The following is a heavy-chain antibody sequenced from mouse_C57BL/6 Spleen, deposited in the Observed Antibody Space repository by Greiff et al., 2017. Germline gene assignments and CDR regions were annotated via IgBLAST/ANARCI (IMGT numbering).Heavy chain of an antibody. CDR1: GYTFTSYW. J-gene: IGHJ2*01. Sequence: QVQLQQPGAELVKPGASVKLSCKASGYTFTSYWMHWVKQRPGQGLEWIGMIHPNSGSTNYNEKFKSKATLTVDKSSSTAYMQLSSRTSEDSAGYDCARAGITTVVAGTDYWGQGTTLTVSS. D-gene: IGHD1-1*01. CDR2: IHPNSGST. V-gene: IGHV1-64*01. CDR3: ARAGITTVVAGTDY.